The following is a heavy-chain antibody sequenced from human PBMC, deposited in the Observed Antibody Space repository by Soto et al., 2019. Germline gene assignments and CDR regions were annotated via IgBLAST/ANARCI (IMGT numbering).Heavy chain of an antibody. CDR3: ATSRNGFYFDY. Sequence: TSETLSLTCIVSGGSISSYYWSWIRQPPGKGLEWIGYIYYSGGTDYNPSLKSRVTMSVDTSKNQFSLKLSSVTAADTAVYYCATSRNGFYFDYWGQGTLVTVSS. V-gene: IGHV4-59*01. J-gene: IGHJ4*02. CDR2: IYYSGGT. D-gene: IGHD2-2*01. CDR1: GGSISSYY.